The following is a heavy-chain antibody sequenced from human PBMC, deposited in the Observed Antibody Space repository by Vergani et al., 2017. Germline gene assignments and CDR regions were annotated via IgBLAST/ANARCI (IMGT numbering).Heavy chain of an antibody. CDR1: GFTFSDYN. J-gene: IGHJ3*02. D-gene: IGHD6-13*01. V-gene: IGHV3-21*01. Sequence: EVQLVESGGGLVKPGGSLRLSCAASGFTFSDYNMNWVRQAPGKGLEWVSSIDPSSSYIYWADSVKGRFTISRDNAGNSLYLQMNSLRAEDTAVYYCARGSSSYQREDGCDIWGQGTLVSVSS. CDR3: ARGSSSYQREDGCDI. CDR2: IDPSSSYI.